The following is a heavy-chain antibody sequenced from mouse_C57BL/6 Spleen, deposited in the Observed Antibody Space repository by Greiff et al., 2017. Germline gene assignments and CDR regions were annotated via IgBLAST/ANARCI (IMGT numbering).Heavy chain of an antibody. V-gene: IGHV1-42*01. CDR1: GYSFTGYY. Sequence: EVQLQQSGPELVKPGASVKISCKASGYSFTGYYMNWVKQSPEKSLEWIGEINPSTGGTTYNQKFKAKATLTVDKSSSTAYMQLKSLTSEDSAVYYCARDYGYDEAWFAYWGQGTLVTVSA. D-gene: IGHD2-2*01. CDR3: ARDYGYDEAWFAY. CDR2: INPSTGGT. J-gene: IGHJ3*01.